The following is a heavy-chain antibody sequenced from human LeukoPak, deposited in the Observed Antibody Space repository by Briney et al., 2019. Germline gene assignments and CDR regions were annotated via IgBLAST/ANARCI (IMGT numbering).Heavy chain of an antibody. CDR2: INPNSGGT. Sequence: ASVKVSCKASGYTFTGYYMHWVRQAPGQGLEWMGWINPNSGGTNYAQKFQGRVTMTRDTSISTAYMELSRLRSDDTAVYYCARGLGSGSFYGSYYFDYWGQGTLVTVSS. CDR3: ARGLGSGSFYGSYYFDY. V-gene: IGHV1-2*02. J-gene: IGHJ4*02. D-gene: IGHD1-26*01. CDR1: GYTFTGYY.